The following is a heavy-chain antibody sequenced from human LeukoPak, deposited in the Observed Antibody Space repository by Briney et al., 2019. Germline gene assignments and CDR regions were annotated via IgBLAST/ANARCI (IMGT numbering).Heavy chain of an antibody. CDR1: GVIFSSFS. V-gene: IGHV3-48*01. D-gene: IGHD3-3*01. J-gene: IGHJ4*02. Sequence: GGSLRLSCAASGVIFSSFSMNWVRQAPGKGLEWISYISSSSRTIYYADSVKGRFTISRDNSKNTLYLQMNSLRAEDTAVYYCARGVWRDDFWSGYLGYWGQGTLVTVSS. CDR2: ISSSSRTI. CDR3: ARGVWRDDFWSGYLGY.